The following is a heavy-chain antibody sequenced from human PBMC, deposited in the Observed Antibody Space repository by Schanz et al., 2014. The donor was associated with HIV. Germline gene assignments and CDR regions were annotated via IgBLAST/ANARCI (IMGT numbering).Heavy chain of an antibody. CDR1: GFTFKSYA. V-gene: IGHV3-23*01. CDR3: AKPEYDSRGNSQSHFDS. Sequence: EVHLLESGGGLVQAGGSLRLSCAASGFTFKSYAMTWVRQAPGKGLEWVSSISESGGRSYYADSVNGRFTISRDNSKNTLYLQMTTLRTEDTAVYYCAKPEYDSRGNSQSHFDSWGQGTLVTVSS. J-gene: IGHJ4*02. D-gene: IGHD3-22*01. CDR2: ISESGGRS.